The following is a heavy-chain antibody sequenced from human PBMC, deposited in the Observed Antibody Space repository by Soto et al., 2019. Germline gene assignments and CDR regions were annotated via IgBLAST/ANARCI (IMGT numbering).Heavy chain of an antibody. Sequence: PSETLSLTCTVSGGSISSYYWSWIRQPPGKGLEWIAYTSNSGTTNYNPSLKSRVTISIDSSKNQLSLKLSSVTAADTAVFYCARETGGSHPRYFDLWGQGTLVTVSS. D-gene: IGHD1-26*01. CDR1: GGSISSYY. J-gene: IGHJ4*02. V-gene: IGHV4-59*01. CDR2: TSNSGTT. CDR3: ARETGGSHPRYFDL.